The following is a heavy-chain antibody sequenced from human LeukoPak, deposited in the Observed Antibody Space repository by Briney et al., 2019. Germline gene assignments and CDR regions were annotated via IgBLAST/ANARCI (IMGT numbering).Heavy chain of an antibody. D-gene: IGHD1-1*01. CDR3: ATGGYLTGTTFDY. V-gene: IGHV1-2*02. Sequence: ASVKVSCKASGYTFTGYYMHWVRQAPGQGLEWMGWINPNSGGTNYAQKFQGRVTMTRDTSISTAYMELSSLRSEDTAVYYCATGGYLTGTTFDYWGQGTLVTVSS. CDR1: GYTFTGYY. J-gene: IGHJ4*02. CDR2: INPNSGGT.